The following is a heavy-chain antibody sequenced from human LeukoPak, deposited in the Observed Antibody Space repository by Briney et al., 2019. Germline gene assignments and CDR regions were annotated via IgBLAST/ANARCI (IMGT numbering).Heavy chain of an antibody. Sequence: ASVKVSCKTSGYPFTDYYMHWVRQAPGQGLEWMGRINPNSGDTNYAQKFLGRVTMTRDTSISTAYMELSSLTSDDTAVYYCASISEVWSGYYTVHHDYWGQGTLVTVSS. CDR2: INPNSGDT. V-gene: IGHV1-2*02. J-gene: IGHJ4*02. CDR1: GYPFTDYY. CDR3: ASISEVWSGYYTVHHDY. D-gene: IGHD3-3*01.